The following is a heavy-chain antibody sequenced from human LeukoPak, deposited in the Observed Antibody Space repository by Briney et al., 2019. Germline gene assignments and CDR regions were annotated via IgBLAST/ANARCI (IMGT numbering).Heavy chain of an antibody. Sequence: GGSLRLSCAASGFTFSSYAMHWVRQAPGKGLEWVAVISYDGSNKYYADSVKGRFTISRDNSKNTLYLQMNSLRAEGTAVYYCARAPNFGGNSGLDYWGQGTLVTVSS. D-gene: IGHD4-23*01. CDR2: ISYDGSNK. V-gene: IGHV3-30-3*01. J-gene: IGHJ4*02. CDR3: ARAPNFGGNSGLDY. CDR1: GFTFSSYA.